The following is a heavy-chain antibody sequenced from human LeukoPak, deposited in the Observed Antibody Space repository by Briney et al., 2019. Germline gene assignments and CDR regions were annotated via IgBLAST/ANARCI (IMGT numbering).Heavy chain of an antibody. CDR1: GGTFRNYI. J-gene: IGHJ5*02. D-gene: IGHD2-2*01. CDR2: VMPMFNTS. Sequence: ASVKVSCKASGGTFRNYIFSWVRQAPGQGLEWMGGVMPMFNTSNYAQKFQGRVTITADENTSTVYMELSSLRSEDTAVYYCAKVQNEVVPIAMRGWLDPWGQGTLVAVSS. V-gene: IGHV1-69*13. CDR3: AKVQNEVVPIAMRGWLDP.